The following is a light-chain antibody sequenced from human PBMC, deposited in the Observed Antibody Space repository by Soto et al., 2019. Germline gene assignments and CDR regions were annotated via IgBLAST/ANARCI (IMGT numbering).Light chain of an antibody. Sequence: QSALTQPASVSGSPGQSITISCTGTSSDVGGYNYVSWYQQHPGKAPKLMIYEVSNRPSGVSNRFSGSKSGNTASLTISGLQAEDEADYYCSSYPSSSTLVFGGGTKLTGL. V-gene: IGLV2-14*01. CDR3: SSYPSSSTLV. J-gene: IGLJ3*02. CDR2: EVS. CDR1: SSDVGGYNY.